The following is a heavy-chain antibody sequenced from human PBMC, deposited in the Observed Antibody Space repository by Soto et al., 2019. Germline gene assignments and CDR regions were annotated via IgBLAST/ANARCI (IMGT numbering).Heavy chain of an antibody. CDR1: GFTVSSYA. J-gene: IGHJ4*02. Sequence: GGSLRLCCATSGFTVSSYAMGWVRQAPGKGLEWVAIISYDGSVTYFGDSVRGRFTISRDDSQHTLFLQMSSLRPEDTAVYYCAKPSEPFRAPYYFDSWGQGTLVTVSS. D-gene: IGHD1-26*01. CDR3: AKPSEPFRAPYYFDS. CDR2: ISYDGSVT. V-gene: IGHV3-30*18.